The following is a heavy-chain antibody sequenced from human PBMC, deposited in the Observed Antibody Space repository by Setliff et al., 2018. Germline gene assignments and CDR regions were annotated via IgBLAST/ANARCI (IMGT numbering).Heavy chain of an antibody. D-gene: IGHD2-8*01. CDR3: ARGHCTTISCFLDH. CDR1: GFIFDDYA. Sequence: PGGSLRLSCAASGFIFDDYAMHWARQAPGKGLEWVSGIRAGSDNIAYADSAKGRFTISRDNAKNSLYLQLDSLRPDDTAFYYCARGHCTTISCFLDHWGQGIMVTVSS. V-gene: IGHV3-9*01. CDR2: IRAGSDNI. J-gene: IGHJ4*02.